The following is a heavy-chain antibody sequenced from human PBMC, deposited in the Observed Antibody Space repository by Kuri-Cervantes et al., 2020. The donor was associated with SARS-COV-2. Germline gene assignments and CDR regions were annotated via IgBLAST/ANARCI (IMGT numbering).Heavy chain of an antibody. Sequence: AGSLTLSCAASGFTFSSYGMHWVRQAPGKGLEGVSVISYDGSNKYYAESVKGRFTISRENSKNTLYLQMNNMRREDTAVYFCARGRVGVQDFWGQGTLVTVSS. V-gene: IGHV3-30*03. J-gene: IGHJ4*02. CDR3: ARGRVGVQDF. CDR2: ISYDGSNK. D-gene: IGHD2-21*01. CDR1: GFTFSSYG.